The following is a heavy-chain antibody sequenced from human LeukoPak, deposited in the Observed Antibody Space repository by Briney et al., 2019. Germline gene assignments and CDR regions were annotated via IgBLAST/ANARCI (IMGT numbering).Heavy chain of an antibody. CDR1: GFTFSSYG. CDR3: AKDPVYHRPRYYMDV. D-gene: IGHD2-8*01. V-gene: IGHV3-30*02. Sequence: GGSLRLSCAASGFTFSSYGMHWVRQAPGKGLEWVAFIRYDGSNKYYADSVKGRFTISRDNSKNTPYLQMNSLRAEDTAVYYCAKDPVYHRPRYYMDVWGKGTTVTVSS. CDR2: IRYDGSNK. J-gene: IGHJ6*03.